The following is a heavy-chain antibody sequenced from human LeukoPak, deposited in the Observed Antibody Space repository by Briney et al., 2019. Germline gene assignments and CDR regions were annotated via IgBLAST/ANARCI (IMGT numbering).Heavy chain of an antibody. CDR2: INHSGGT. V-gene: IGHV4-34*01. CDR1: GGSFSGYS. CDR3: ARDFSGYSDAFDI. Sequence: PSETLSLTCAVYGGSFSGYSWNWIRQPPVKGLEWIGEINHSGGTNYNPSLKSRVTISVDTSKKQFSLKLSSVTAADTAVYYCARDFSGYSDAFDIWGQGTMVTVSS. D-gene: IGHD3-22*01. J-gene: IGHJ3*02.